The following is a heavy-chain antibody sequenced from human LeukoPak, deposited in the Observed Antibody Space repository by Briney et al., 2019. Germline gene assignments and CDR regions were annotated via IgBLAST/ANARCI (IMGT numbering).Heavy chain of an antibody. CDR2: IKQDGSEK. CDR3: ARVGYSSGWGYYYYMDV. V-gene: IGHV3-7*01. J-gene: IGHJ6*03. CDR1: GFTFSSYW. Sequence: GGSLRLSCAASGFTFSSYWMSWVRQAPGKGLEWVANIKQDGSEKYYVDSVKGRFTISRDNAKNSLYLQMNSLRAEDTAVYYCARVGYSSGWGYYYYMDVWGKGTTVTISS. D-gene: IGHD6-19*01.